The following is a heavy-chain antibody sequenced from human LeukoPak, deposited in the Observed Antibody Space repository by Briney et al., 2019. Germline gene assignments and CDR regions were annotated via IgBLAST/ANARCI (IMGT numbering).Heavy chain of an antibody. J-gene: IGHJ6*03. CDR3: ARTQAELISSGNLFTSYYYYYMDV. D-gene: IGHD3-10*01. Sequence: SQTLSLTCTVSGGSISSGSYYWSWIRQPAGKGLEWIGRIYTSGSTNYNPSLKSRVTISVDTSKNQFSLKLSSVTAADTAVYYCARTQAELISSGNLFTSYYYYYMDVWGKGTTVTISS. CDR2: IYTSGST. CDR1: GGSISSGSYY. V-gene: IGHV4-61*02.